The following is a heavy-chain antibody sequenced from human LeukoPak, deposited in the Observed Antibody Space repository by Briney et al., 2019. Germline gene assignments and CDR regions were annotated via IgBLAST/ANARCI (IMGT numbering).Heavy chain of an antibody. CDR2: IYYSGST. CDR3: ASLMVVAGRPYLDS. D-gene: IGHD6-19*01. V-gene: IGHV4-28*01. CDR1: GYSISSSNW. J-gene: IGHJ4*02. Sequence: PSETLSLTCAVSGYSISSSNWWGWIRQPPGKGLEWIGYIYYSGSTYYNPSLKSRVTISVDTSRNQFSLRLTSMTAAYSSVYYCASLMVVAGRPYLDSWGQGSLVTVSS.